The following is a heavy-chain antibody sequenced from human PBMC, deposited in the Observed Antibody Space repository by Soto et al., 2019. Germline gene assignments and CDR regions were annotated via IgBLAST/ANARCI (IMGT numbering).Heavy chain of an antibody. Sequence: PGGSLRLSCAASGFTFSDYYMSWIRQAPGKGLEWVSYISSSGSTIYYADSVKGRFTISRDNAKNSLYLQMNSLRAEDTAVYYCARAGSWYVADSAFDIWGQGTMVTVSS. D-gene: IGHD6-13*01. V-gene: IGHV3-11*01. CDR2: ISSSGSTI. J-gene: IGHJ3*02. CDR3: ARAGSWYVADSAFDI. CDR1: GFTFSDYY.